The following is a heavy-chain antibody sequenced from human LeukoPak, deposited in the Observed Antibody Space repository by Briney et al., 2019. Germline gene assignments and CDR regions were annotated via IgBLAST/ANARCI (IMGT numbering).Heavy chain of an antibody. CDR2: IYYSGST. V-gene: IGHV4-59*08. Sequence: SETLSLTCTVSGGSISSYYWSWIRQPPGKGLEGSGYIYYSGSTNYNPSLKRRVTILVETSKNQFSPKLSSVTPADPAVYYCARLQLPSNDAFDIWGQGTMVTASS. D-gene: IGHD2-2*01. CDR1: GGSISSYY. J-gene: IGHJ3*02. CDR3: ARLQLPSNDAFDI.